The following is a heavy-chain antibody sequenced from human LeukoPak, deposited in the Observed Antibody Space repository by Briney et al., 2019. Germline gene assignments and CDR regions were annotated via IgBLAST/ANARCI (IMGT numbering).Heavy chain of an antibody. CDR3: AGGGYCGVSSCFAPLLDW. Sequence: SETLSLTCTVSRGITRYYWFWIRQSPGKGLEWVGYIYNTGTTNYDPSLKSRATMSVDTSKSQFSLKLSSVTAADTAIYYCAGGGYCGVSSCFAPLLDWWGQGSPVTVSS. CDR2: IYNTGTT. CDR1: RGITRYY. D-gene: IGHD2-15*01. J-gene: IGHJ4*02. V-gene: IGHV4-59*01.